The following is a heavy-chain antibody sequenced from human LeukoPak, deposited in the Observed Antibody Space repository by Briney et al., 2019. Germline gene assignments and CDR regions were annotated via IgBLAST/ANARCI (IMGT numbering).Heavy chain of an antibody. CDR3: ARGTYYYDSSGYYQYYYMDV. V-gene: IGHV1-2*02. D-gene: IGHD3-22*01. Sequence: GASVKVSCKASGYTFTGYYMHWVRQAPGQGLEWMGWINPNSGGTNYAQKFQGRVTMTRDTSISTAYMELSRLRSDDTAVYYCARGTYYYDSSGYYQYYYMDVWGKGTTVTVSS. CDR2: INPNSGGT. CDR1: GYTFTGYY. J-gene: IGHJ6*03.